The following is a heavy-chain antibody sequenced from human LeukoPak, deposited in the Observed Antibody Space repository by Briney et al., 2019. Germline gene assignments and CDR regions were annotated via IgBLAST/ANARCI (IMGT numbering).Heavy chain of an antibody. D-gene: IGHD2-8*02. Sequence: GGSLRLSCAASGGTFSSYAISWVRQAPGQGLEWMGGIIPIFGTANYAQKFQGRVTITADESTSTAYMELSSLRSEDTAVYYCARDLGSGHDAFDIWGQGTMVTVSS. V-gene: IGHV1-69*01. CDR3: ARDLGSGHDAFDI. CDR1: GGTFSSYA. J-gene: IGHJ3*02. CDR2: IIPIFGTA.